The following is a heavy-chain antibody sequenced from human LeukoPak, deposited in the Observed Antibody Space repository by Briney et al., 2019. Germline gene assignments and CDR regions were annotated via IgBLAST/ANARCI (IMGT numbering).Heavy chain of an antibody. CDR3: ARFPSGGSYYDY. Sequence: ASVTVSCKASGYTFTIYYMHWVRQAPGQGLEWMGIINPSGGSTSYAQKFQGRVTMTRDTSTSTVYMELSSLRSEDTAVYYCARFPSGGSYYDYWGQGTLVTVSS. J-gene: IGHJ4*02. CDR1: GYTFTIYY. D-gene: IGHD2-15*01. V-gene: IGHV1-46*01. CDR2: INPSGGST.